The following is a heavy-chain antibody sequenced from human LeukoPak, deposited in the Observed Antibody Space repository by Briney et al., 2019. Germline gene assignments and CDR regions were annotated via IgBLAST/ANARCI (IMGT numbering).Heavy chain of an antibody. CDR3: SRGLDSRKLGY. D-gene: IGHD3-22*01. J-gene: IGHJ4*02. V-gene: IGHV4-31*03. Sequence: SQTLSLTCTVSGASFSSGDQYWNWIRQRPGEGLEWIGSIHPSGTLYNNPSLESRVTISIDTSKNQFSLNLNSVTAADTAVYFCSRGLDSRKLGYWGQGTLVTVSS. CDR1: GASFSSGDQY. CDR2: IHPSGTL.